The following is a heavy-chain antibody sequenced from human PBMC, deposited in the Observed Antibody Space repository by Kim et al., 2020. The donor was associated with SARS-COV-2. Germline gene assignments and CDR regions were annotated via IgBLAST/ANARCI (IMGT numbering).Heavy chain of an antibody. CDR3: ARDPQSRFIAVAGTVGWFDP. V-gene: IGHV1-46*01. CDR1: GYTFTSYY. CDR2: INPSGGST. Sequence: ASVKVSCKASGYTFTSYYMHWVRQAPGQGLEWMGIINPSGGSTSYAQKFQGRVTMTRDTSTSTVYMELSSLRSEDTAVYYCARDPQSRFIAVAGTVGWFDPWGQGTLVTVSS. D-gene: IGHD6-19*01. J-gene: IGHJ5*02.